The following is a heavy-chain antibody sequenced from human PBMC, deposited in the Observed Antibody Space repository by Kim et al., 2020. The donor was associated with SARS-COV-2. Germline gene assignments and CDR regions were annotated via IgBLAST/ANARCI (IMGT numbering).Heavy chain of an antibody. Sequence: GGSLRLSCAASGFTFSSYGMHWVRQAPGKGLEWVAVIWYDGSNKYYADSVKGRFTISRDNSKNTLYLQMNSLRAVDTAVYYCARDTRRGNYYYYGMDVWGQGTTVTVSS. CDR3: ARDTRRGNYYYYGMDV. V-gene: IGHV3-33*01. J-gene: IGHJ6*02. CDR1: GFTFSSYG. D-gene: IGHD3-16*01. CDR2: IWYDGSNK.